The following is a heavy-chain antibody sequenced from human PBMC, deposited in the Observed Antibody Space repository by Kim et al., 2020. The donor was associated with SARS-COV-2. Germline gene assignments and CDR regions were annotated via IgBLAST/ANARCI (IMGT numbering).Heavy chain of an antibody. CDR1: GFTFSSYA. Sequence: GGSLRLSCAASGFTFSSYAMHWVRQAPGKGLEWVAVISYDGRNKYYADSVKGRLTISRDNSKNTLYLQMNSLRAEDTAVYYCASGAPYYYYGMDVWGQGTPVTVSS. CDR3: ASGAPYYYYGMDV. D-gene: IGHD2-15*01. J-gene: IGHJ6*02. CDR2: ISYDGRNK. V-gene: IGHV3-30*04.